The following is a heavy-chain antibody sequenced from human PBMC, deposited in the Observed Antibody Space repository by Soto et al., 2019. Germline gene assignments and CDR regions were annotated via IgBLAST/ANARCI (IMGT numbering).Heavy chain of an antibody. CDR3: ARLSYYYYYYGMDV. J-gene: IGHJ6*02. V-gene: IGHV4-39*01. Sequence: QLQLQESGPGLVKPSETLSLTCTVSGGSISSSSYYWGWIRQPPGKGLEWIGSIYYSGSTYYNPSLKSRVTISVDTSKNQFSLKLSSVTAADTAVYYCARLSYYYYYYGMDVWGQGTTVTVSS. CDR1: GGSISSSSYY. CDR2: IYYSGST.